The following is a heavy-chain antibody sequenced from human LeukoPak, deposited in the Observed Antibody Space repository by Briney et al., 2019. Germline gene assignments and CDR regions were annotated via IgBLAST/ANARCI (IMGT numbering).Heavy chain of an antibody. CDR3: ARQFRYFDY. CDR1: GFTLSNYA. V-gene: IGHV3-23*01. D-gene: IGHD4-11*01. J-gene: IGHJ4*02. CDR2: ISVSGPTT. Sequence: PGGSLRLSCAASGFTLSNYAMSWVRQAPGKGLEWVSSISVSGPTTYYADSVKGRFTISRDNSKNTLSLQMNSLRAEDTAEYYCARQFRYFDYWGQGILVTVSS.